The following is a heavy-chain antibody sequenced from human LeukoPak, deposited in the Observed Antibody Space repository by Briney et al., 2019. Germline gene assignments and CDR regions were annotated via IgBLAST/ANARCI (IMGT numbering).Heavy chain of an antibody. Sequence: GGSLRLSCAASGFTFSSYDMHWVRQATGKGLEWGSAIDTAGNTFYPGSVKGRFTISRENAKDSLYLQMNNVRAGDTALYFCARTSKVTSVMYIWGQGTMVTVSS. D-gene: IGHD3-16*01. CDR2: IDTAGNT. V-gene: IGHV3-13*04. CDR3: ARTSKVTSVMYI. CDR1: GFTFSSYD. J-gene: IGHJ3*02.